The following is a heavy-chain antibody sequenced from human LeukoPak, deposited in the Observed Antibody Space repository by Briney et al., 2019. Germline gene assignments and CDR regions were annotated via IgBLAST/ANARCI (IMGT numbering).Heavy chain of an antibody. Sequence: AGSLRLSCPASGFTFSSYEMNWVRQAPGKGLEWVSSISRGGSPTFYADSVRGRFTTSRDNAKKSLFLQMTSLRAEDTAVYYCTRVSWRGEIFWGQGTLVSVSS. V-gene: IGHV3-48*03. CDR2: ISRGGSPT. J-gene: IGHJ4*02. D-gene: IGHD3-3*01. CDR3: TRVSWRGEIF. CDR1: GFTFSSYE.